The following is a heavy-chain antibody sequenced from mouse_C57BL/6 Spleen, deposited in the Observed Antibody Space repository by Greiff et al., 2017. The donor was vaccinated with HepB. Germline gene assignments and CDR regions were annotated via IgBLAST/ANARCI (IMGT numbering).Heavy chain of an antibody. CDR3: ARRGGATSYAMDY. CDR1: GYTFTSYW. J-gene: IGHJ4*01. CDR2: IDPSDSYT. Sequence: QVQLQQPGAELVMPGASVKLSCKASGYTFTSYWMHWVKQRPGQGLEWIGEIDPSDSYTNYNQKFKGKSTLTVDKSSSTAYMQLSSLTSEDSAVYYCARRGGATSYAMDYWGQGTSVTVSS. D-gene: IGHD3-1*01. V-gene: IGHV1-69*01.